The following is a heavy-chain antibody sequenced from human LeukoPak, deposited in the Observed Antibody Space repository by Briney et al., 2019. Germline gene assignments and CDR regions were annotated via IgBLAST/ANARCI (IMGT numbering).Heavy chain of an antibody. CDR3: ARARIDSGYDLLGYYYHGMDV. Sequence: SQTLSLTCAISGDSVFSNSAAWNWIRQSPSRGLEWLGRTYYRSKWYNDYAVSVKSRITINPDTSKNKFSLQLKSVTPEDTAVYYCARARIDSGYDLLGYYYHGMDVWGQGTTVTVS. J-gene: IGHJ6*02. V-gene: IGHV6-1*01. CDR2: TYYRSKWYN. CDR1: GDSVFSNSAA. D-gene: IGHD5-12*01.